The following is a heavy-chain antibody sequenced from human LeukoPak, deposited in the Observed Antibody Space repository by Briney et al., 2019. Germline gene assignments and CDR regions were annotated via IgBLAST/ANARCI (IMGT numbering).Heavy chain of an antibody. CDR1: GGSISSYF. CDR2: IYYSGNT. D-gene: IGHD2-15*01. Sequence: SETLSLTCTVSGGSISSYFWTWIRQPPGKGLEWIGYIYYSGNTNYNPSLKSRVTISLDTSKNQFSLKLSSVTAADTAVYYCARGYCSGGSCYSYYYYNYMDVWGKGTTVTVSS. V-gene: IGHV4-59*12. J-gene: IGHJ6*03. CDR3: ARGYCSGGSCYSYYYYNYMDV.